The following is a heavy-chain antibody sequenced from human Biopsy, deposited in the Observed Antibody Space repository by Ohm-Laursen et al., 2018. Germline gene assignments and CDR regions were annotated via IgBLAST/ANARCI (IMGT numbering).Heavy chain of an antibody. CDR1: GGTFTNHA. Sequence: SSVKVSCKASGGTFTNHAVGWVRQAPGHGLEWMGWVSTYNGNTEYEQKFQGRVTMTTDTSANTAYMELRSLRSDDTAVYFCARVREGGLLDYWGQGILVTVSS. CDR3: ARVREGGLLDY. D-gene: IGHD3-16*01. V-gene: IGHV1-18*01. J-gene: IGHJ4*02. CDR2: VSTYNGNT.